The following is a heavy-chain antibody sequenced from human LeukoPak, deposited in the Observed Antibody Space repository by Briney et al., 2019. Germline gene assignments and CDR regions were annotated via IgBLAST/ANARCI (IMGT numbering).Heavy chain of an antibody. CDR1: GYSISGGYY. J-gene: IGHJ3*02. Sequence: PSETLSLTCAVSGYSISGGYYWGWIRQPPGKGLEWIGSIYHSGSTYYNPSLKSRVTISVDTSKNQFSLKLSSVTAADTAVYYCARDGATARGDDAFDIWGQGTMVTVSS. V-gene: IGHV4-38-2*02. CDR2: IYHSGST. D-gene: IGHD3-10*01. CDR3: ARDGATARGDDAFDI.